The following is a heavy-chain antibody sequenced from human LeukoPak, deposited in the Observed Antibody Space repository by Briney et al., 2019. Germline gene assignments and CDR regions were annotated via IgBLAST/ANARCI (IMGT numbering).Heavy chain of an antibody. D-gene: IGHD2/OR15-2a*01. J-gene: IGHJ4*02. CDR2: IYYSGST. Sequence: PSETLSLTCTVSGGSISSYYWSWIRQPPGKGLEWIGYIYYSGSTYYNPSLKSRVTISVDTSKNQFSLKLSSVTAADTAVYYCARTYRRRHYFYFDYWGQGTLVTVSS. V-gene: IGHV4-59*12. CDR3: ARTYRRRHYFYFDY. CDR1: GGSISSYY.